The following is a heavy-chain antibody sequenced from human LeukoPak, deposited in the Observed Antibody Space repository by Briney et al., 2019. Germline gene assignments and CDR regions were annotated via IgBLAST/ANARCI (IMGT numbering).Heavy chain of an antibody. D-gene: IGHD2-15*01. CDR1: GYSINSGYF. CDR2: IFHTGDV. CDR3: ARVVASTSIDS. V-gene: IGHV4-38-2*02. Sequence: SETLSLTCTVSGYSINSGYFWGWVRQPPGKGPEWIGSIFHTGDVYYNPSLRSRVTVSVDTSRNQVSLKVTSVTAADTALYYCARVVASTSIDSWGQGILVTVSS. J-gene: IGHJ4*02.